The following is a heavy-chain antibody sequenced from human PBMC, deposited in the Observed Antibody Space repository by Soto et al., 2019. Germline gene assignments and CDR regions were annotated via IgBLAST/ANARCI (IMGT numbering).Heavy chain of an antibody. CDR2: IKSKTDGGTT. D-gene: IGHD3-3*01. J-gene: IGHJ4*02. CDR3: VTVAYYERS. V-gene: IGHV3-15*07. Sequence: EVQLVESGGGLVKPGGSLRLSCTASGFTFSNVGMHWVRQAAGKGLEWVGGIKSKTDGGTTDYAAPVKGRFTISRDDSKNTLHLQMHSLKTEDTAVYYCVTVAYYERSGGQGTLVTVSS. CDR1: GFTFSNVG.